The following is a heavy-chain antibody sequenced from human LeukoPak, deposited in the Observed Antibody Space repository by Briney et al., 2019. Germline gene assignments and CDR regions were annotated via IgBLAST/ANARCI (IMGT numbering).Heavy chain of an antibody. CDR2: IYTSGST. J-gene: IGHJ4*02. CDR3: ARVSSGWSPYYLDY. Sequence: SETLSLTCTVSGGSISSFHWSWIRQPAGKGLEWIGRIYTSGSTNYNPSLKSRVTMSVDTSKNQFSLKLSSVTAADTAVYYCARVSSGWSPYYLDYWGQGTLVTVSS. V-gene: IGHV4-4*07. D-gene: IGHD6-19*01. CDR1: GGSISSFH.